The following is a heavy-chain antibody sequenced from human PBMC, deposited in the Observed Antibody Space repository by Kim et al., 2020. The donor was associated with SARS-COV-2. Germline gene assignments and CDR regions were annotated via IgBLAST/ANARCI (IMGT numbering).Heavy chain of an antibody. CDR2: ISYDGSNK. CDR1: GFTFSSYA. V-gene: IGHV3-30*04. Sequence: GGSLRLSCAASGFTFSSYAMHWVRQAPGKGLEWVAVISYDGSNKYYADSVKGRFTISRDNAKNTLYLQMNSLRAEDTAVYYCARDRREVVVAAIYYYGMDVWGQGTTVTVSS. J-gene: IGHJ6*02. D-gene: IGHD2-15*01. CDR3: ARDRREVVVAAIYYYGMDV.